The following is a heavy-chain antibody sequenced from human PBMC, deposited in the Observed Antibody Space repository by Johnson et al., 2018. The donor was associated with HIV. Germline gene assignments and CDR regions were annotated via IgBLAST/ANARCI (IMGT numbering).Heavy chain of an antibody. Sequence: QVQLVESGGGVVQPGRSLRLSCAASGFTFNSYAMHWVRQAPGKGLEWVAVISYDGSNKYYADSVKGRFTISRDNSKNTLYLQMNSLRAEDTAVYYCAKDKDAFDIWGQGTMVTVSS. CDR2: ISYDGSNK. J-gene: IGHJ3*02. CDR3: AKDKDAFDI. V-gene: IGHV3-30*04. CDR1: GFTFNSYA.